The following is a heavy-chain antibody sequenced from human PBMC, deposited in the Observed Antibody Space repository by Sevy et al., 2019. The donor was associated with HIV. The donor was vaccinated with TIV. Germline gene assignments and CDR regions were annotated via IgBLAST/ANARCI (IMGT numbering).Heavy chain of an antibody. J-gene: IGHJ6*02. Sequence: GSLRLSCAASGFTFSNAWMSWVRQAPGKGLEWVGRIKSKTDGGTTDYAAPVKGRFTIPRDDSKNTLYLQMNSLKTEDTAVYYCTTGGSRRSYYYGMDVWGQGTTVTVSS. CDR2: IKSKTDGGTT. CDR3: TTGGSRRSYYYGMDV. V-gene: IGHV3-15*01. D-gene: IGHD2-2*01. CDR1: GFTFSNAW.